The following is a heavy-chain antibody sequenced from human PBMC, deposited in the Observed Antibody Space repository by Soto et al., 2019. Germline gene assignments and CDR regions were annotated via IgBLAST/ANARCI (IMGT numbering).Heavy chain of an antibody. CDR2: IVPMLATT. J-gene: IGHJ2*01. CDR3: ARERAASGGTGRYFDL. D-gene: IGHD6-13*01. Sequence: QVQLVQPGAEVKKPASSVKVSCKVSGDTFSRFAFSWVRQAPGQGLEWMGQIVPMLATTEYAQKYQGRVTISADESTSTDYIDLISLRSEDTAIYYCARERAASGGTGRYFDLWSRGTLVTVSS. CDR1: GDTFSRFA. V-gene: IGHV1-69*01.